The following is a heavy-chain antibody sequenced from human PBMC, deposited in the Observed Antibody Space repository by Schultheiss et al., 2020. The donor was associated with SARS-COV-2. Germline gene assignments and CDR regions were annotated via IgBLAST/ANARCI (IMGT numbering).Heavy chain of an antibody. CDR1: GGSISSGGYY. CDR3: ARPFLPSPRNYYYMDV. CDR2: IYYSGST. Sequence: SETLSLTCTVSGGSISSGGYYWSWIRQHPGKGLEWIGYIYYSGSTYYNPSLKSRVTISVDTSKNQFSLKLSSVTAADTAVYYCARPFLPSPRNYYYMDVWGKGTTVTVSS. V-gene: IGHV4-31*03. D-gene: IGHD2/OR15-2a*01. J-gene: IGHJ6*03.